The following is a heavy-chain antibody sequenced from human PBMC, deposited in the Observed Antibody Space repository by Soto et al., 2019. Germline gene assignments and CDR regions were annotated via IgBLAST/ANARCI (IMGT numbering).Heavy chain of an antibody. CDR2: ISSNGGST. CDR1: GFTFSSYA. CDR3: VIGPSESYYDILTGYYWVDWFDP. V-gene: IGHV3-64D*06. Sequence: GGSLRLSCSASGFTFSSYAMHWVRQAPGKGLEYVSAISSNGGSTYYADSVKGRFTISRDNSKNTLYLQMSSLRAEDTAVYYCVIGPSESYYDILTGYYWVDWFDPWGQGTLVTVSS. J-gene: IGHJ5*02. D-gene: IGHD3-9*01.